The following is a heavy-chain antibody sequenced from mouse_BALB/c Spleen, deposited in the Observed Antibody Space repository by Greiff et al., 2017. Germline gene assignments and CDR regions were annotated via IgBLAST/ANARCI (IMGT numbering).Heavy chain of an antibody. D-gene: IGHD2-4*01. CDR2: ISYDGSN. J-gene: IGHJ4*01. CDR3: ARDDDYDEYAMDD. V-gene: IGHV3-6*02. Sequence: VQLKESGPGLVKPSQSLSLTCSVTGYSITSGYYWNWIRQFPGNKLEWMGYISYDGSNNYNPSLKNRISITRDTSKNQFFLKLNSVTTEDTATYYCARDDDYDEYAMDDWGQGTSVTVSS. CDR1: GYSITSGYY.